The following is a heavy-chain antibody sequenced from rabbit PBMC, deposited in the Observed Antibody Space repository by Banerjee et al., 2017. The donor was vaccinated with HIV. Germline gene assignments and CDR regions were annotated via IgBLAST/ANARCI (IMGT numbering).Heavy chain of an antibody. J-gene: IGHJ4*01. D-gene: IGHD1-1*01. CDR3: ARDLSGVIGWNLNL. CDR1: GFSFSKNYW. Sequence: QEQLVESGGGLVQPEGSLTLTCTASGFSFSKNYWIYWVRQAPGKGLEWIACIYAGSSGSTNYASWAKGRFTISKTSWTTVTLQMTSLTAADTATYFCARDLSGVIGWNLNLWGPGTLVTVS. V-gene: IGHV1S45*01. CDR2: IYAGSSGST.